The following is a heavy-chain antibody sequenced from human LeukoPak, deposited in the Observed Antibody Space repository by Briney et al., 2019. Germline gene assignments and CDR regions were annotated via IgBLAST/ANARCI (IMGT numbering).Heavy chain of an antibody. Sequence: KPGGSLRLSCAASGFTFSSYSMNWVRQAPGKGLEWVSSISSSSSYIYYADSVKGRFTISRDNAKNSLYLQMNSLRAEDTAVYYCARKGSGYSSPNDYWGQGTLVTVSS. CDR3: ARKGSGYSSPNDY. J-gene: IGHJ4*02. CDR1: GFTFSSYS. CDR2: ISSSSSYI. D-gene: IGHD3-22*01. V-gene: IGHV3-21*01.